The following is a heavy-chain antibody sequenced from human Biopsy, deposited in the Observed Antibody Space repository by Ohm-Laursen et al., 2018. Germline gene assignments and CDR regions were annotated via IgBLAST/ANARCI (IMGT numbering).Heavy chain of an antibody. CDR2: IWSSATYK. Sequence: SSLRLSCAASVFTFSDHNMHWVRQTPGKGLEWVAFIWSSATYKAYADSVKGRFTVSRVNSKNTVYLQMNSLSADDTAIYSCVKDGGQTAPYSFDVWGQGTMVTVSS. V-gene: IGHV3-33*06. D-gene: IGHD3-16*01. CDR1: VFTFSDHN. CDR3: VKDGGQTAPYSFDV. J-gene: IGHJ3*01.